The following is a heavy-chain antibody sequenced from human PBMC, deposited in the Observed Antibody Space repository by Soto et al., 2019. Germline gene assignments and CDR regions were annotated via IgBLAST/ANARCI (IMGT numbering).Heavy chain of an antibody. CDR1: GYTFTNYG. J-gene: IGHJ4*02. V-gene: IGHV1-18*01. Sequence: QVHLVQSGAEVKKPGASVKVSCKASGYTFTNYGINWVRQAPGQGLEWMGWISAYNGNTNYARNLQGRVTMTTDTSTSTAYMELRSLRSDDTAVYYCARGPDYYGSGSYLCYFDHGGQGTLVTVSS. CDR2: ISAYNGNT. CDR3: ARGPDYYGSGSYLCYFDH. D-gene: IGHD3-10*01.